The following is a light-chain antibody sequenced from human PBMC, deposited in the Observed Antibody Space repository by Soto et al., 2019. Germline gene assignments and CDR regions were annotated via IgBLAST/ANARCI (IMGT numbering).Light chain of an antibody. J-gene: IGLJ1*01. CDR1: SSDVGGYNY. Sequence: QSALSHPASVSWSPGHSITISCTGTSSDVGGYNYVSWYQQHPGKAPKLMIYEVSNRPSGVSNRFSGSKSGNTASLTISGLQAEDEADYYCSSYTSSSTLVVFGTGTKVTVL. V-gene: IGLV2-14*01. CDR2: EVS. CDR3: SSYTSSSTLVV.